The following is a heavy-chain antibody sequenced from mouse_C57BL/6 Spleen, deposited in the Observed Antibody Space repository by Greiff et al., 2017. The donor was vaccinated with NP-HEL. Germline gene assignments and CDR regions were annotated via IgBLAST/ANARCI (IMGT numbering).Heavy chain of an antibody. V-gene: IGHV1-54*01. CDR1: GYAFTNYL. CDR2: INPGSGGT. CDR3: ARSPVFAY. J-gene: IGHJ3*01. Sequence: VKLMESGAELVRPGTSVKVSCKASGYAFTNYLIEWVKQRPGQGLEWIGVINPGSGGTNYNEKFKGKATLTADKSSSTAYMQLSSLTSEDSAVYFCARSPVFAYWGQGTLVTVSA.